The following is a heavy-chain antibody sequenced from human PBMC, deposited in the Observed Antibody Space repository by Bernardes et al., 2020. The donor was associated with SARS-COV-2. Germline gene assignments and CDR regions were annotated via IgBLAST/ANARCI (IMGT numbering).Heavy chain of an antibody. J-gene: IGHJ4*02. CDR3: ARLTKIAPGTIGGRFDS. V-gene: IGHV4-59*08. CDR2: FYYSGST. D-gene: IGHD6-13*01. Sequence: SETLSLTCSVSGGSISSFYWSWVRQPPGKGLEWIAYFYYSGSTNYNPSLQSRVNISADTSKNQFSLRLDSVTAADTAVYYCARLTKIAPGTIGGRFDSWGQGSLVTVSS. CDR1: GGSISSFY.